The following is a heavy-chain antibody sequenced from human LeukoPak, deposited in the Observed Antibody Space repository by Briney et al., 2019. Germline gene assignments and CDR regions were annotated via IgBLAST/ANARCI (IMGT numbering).Heavy chain of an antibody. CDR2: IKSKTDGGTT. J-gene: IGHJ1*01. CDR1: GFTFTNAW. D-gene: IGHD6-13*01. CDR3: TTVRGSSYQYFQR. Sequence: GGSLRLSCASSGFTFTNAWMSWVRQAPGKGLEWVGRIKSKTDGGTTDYAAPVEGRFTISRDDSKTTLYLQMNSLKSEDTAVYYCTTVRGSSYQYFQRWGQGTLVTVSS. V-gene: IGHV3-15*01.